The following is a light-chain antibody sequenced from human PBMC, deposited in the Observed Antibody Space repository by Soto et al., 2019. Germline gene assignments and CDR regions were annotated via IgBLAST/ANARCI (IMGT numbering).Light chain of an antibody. Sequence: QSALTQPRSVSGSPGQSVTISCTGSSSDVATYNYVSWYQQHPDKGPKLMIYDVSKRPSGVPDRFSGSKSGNTASLTISGLQAEDEADYFCCSYEGNYTFVLGTGTKVTV. CDR1: SSDVATYNY. J-gene: IGLJ1*01. CDR3: CSYEGNYTFV. V-gene: IGLV2-11*01. CDR2: DVS.